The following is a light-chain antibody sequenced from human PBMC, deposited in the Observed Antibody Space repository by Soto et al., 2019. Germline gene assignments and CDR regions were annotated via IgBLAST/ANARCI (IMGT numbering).Light chain of an antibody. CDR1: QSISNH. J-gene: IGKJ1*01. CDR2: AAS. CDR3: QQSYSSPPT. V-gene: IGKV1-39*01. Sequence: DIQMTQSPSSLSASAEDKVIITCRASQSISNHLNWYQQKPGQAPKLLIFAASSWHTGVPSRFSGSRSGTDFTLTISSLQSEDFATYYCQQSYSSPPTFGQGTKVEIK.